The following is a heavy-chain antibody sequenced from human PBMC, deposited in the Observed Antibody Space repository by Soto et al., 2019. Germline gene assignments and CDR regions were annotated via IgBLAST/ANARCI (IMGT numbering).Heavy chain of an antibody. D-gene: IGHD6-6*01. CDR1: GYTFTSYY. Sequence: ASVKLYCKASGYTFTSYYSHWVRQAPGQGLEWMGIINPSGGSTSYAQKFQGRVTMTRDTSTSTVYMELSSLRSEDTAVYYCARVGDGSSSNYGLDVWGQGTTVTVSS. CDR2: INPSGGST. J-gene: IGHJ6*02. CDR3: ARVGDGSSSNYGLDV. V-gene: IGHV1-46*01.